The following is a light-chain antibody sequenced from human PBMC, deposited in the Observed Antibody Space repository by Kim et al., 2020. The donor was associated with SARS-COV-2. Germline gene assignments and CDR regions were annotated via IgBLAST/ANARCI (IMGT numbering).Light chain of an antibody. Sequence: DIVMTQSPDSLAVSPGERATINCKSSQNVLYSSNNKNYLAWYQQKPGQPPKLLIYWASTRESGVPDRFAGSGSGTDFTLTISSLQAEDVAVYYCQQYYATPLTFGGGTKVEI. CDR3: QQYYATPLT. CDR1: QNVLYSSNNKNY. J-gene: IGKJ4*01. V-gene: IGKV4-1*01. CDR2: WAS.